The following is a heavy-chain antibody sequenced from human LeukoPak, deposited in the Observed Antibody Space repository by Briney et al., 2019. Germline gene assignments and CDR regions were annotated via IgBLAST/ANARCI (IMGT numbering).Heavy chain of an antibody. J-gene: IGHJ4*02. CDR2: ISPNGGIT. V-gene: IGHV3-23*01. CDR1: GFTVSGDG. CDR3: AKDGHTTVTYDY. D-gene: IGHD4-17*01. Sequence: HSGGSLRLSCAASGFTVSGDGMGCVRQAPGKGLKFVSVISPNGGITYYADSVKGRFTISRDNSRNTLYLQMNSLRAEDTAVYFCAKDGHTTVTYDYWGQGTLVTVPS.